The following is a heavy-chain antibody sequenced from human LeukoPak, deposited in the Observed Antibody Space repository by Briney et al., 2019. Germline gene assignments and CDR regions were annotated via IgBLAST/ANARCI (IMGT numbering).Heavy chain of an antibody. Sequence: SETLSLTCTVSGGSISSGSYYWSWIRQPAGKGLEWIGRIYTSGSTNYNPSLKSRVTMSVDTSKNQFSLKLSSVTAADTAVYYCARDSGSPHYYYYMDVWGKGTTVTVSS. J-gene: IGHJ6*03. CDR3: ARDSGSPHYYYYMDV. CDR2: IYTSGST. V-gene: IGHV4-61*02. CDR1: GGSISSGSYY. D-gene: IGHD1-26*01.